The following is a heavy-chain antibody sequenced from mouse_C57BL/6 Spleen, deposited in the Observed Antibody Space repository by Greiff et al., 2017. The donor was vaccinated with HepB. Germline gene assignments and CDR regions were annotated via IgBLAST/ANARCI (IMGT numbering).Heavy chain of an antibody. V-gene: IGHV1-74*01. D-gene: IGHD1-1*01. Sequence: QVQLQQPGAELVKPGASVKVSCKASGYTFTSYWMHWVKQRPGQGLEWIGRIHPSDSDTNYNLKFKGKATLTVDKSSSTAYMQLSSLTSEDSAVYYCAIERAYYYGSSYVDYFDYWGQGTTLTVSS. CDR1: GYTFTSYW. CDR3: AIERAYYYGSSYVDYFDY. J-gene: IGHJ2*01. CDR2: IHPSDSDT.